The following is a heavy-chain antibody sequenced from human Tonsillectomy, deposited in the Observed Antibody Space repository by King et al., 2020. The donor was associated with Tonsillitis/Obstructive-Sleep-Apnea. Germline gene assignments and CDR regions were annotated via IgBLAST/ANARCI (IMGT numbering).Heavy chain of an antibody. V-gene: IGHV3-66*01. D-gene: IGHD5-24*01. CDR3: ARDRREMPTNYSFDF. J-gene: IGHJ4*02. CDR2: IYIDGYT. Sequence: EVQLVESGGGLVQPGGSLRLSCAASGFIVSSNYMSWVRQAPGKGLEWVSVIYIDGYTYFSDSVKGRFTISRDNSKNTLYLQMNRLRAEDTAVYYCARDRREMPTNYSFDFWGQGTLVTVSS. CDR1: GFIVSSNY.